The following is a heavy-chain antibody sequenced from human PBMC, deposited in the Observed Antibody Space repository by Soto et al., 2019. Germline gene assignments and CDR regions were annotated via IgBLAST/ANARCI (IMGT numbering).Heavy chain of an antibody. J-gene: IGHJ4*02. V-gene: IGHV5-51*01. CDR3: ARGPPADS. D-gene: IGHD2-2*01. CDR2: IYPDRSEN. Sequence: PGESLKISCKASGYNFTDYWIDCVRQMPGKGLERMATIYPDRSENRYSPSFQGQVTISADKSISTAYLQWSSLKASDSAMYYCARGPPADSWGQGTLVTVSS. CDR1: GYNFTDYW.